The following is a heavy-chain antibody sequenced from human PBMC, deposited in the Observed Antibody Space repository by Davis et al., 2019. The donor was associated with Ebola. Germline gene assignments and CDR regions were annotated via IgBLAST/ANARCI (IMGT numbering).Heavy chain of an antibody. CDR2: IYYSGST. CDR3: ARVGGYGEYPTVYYFDY. D-gene: IGHD4-17*01. J-gene: IGHJ4*02. Sequence: MPSETLSLTCSVSGGSISNYYWTWIRQPPGKGLEWIGYIYYSGSTNSNPSLKSRVTISVDTPNNQFSLKLSSVTAADTAAYFCARVGGYGEYPTVYYFDYWGQGTQLTVSS. CDR1: GGSISNYY. V-gene: IGHV4-59*12.